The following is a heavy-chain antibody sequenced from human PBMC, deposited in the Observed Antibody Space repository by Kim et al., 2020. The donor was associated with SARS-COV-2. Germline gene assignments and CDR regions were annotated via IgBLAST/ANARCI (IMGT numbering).Heavy chain of an antibody. CDR1: GFTFSAYS. D-gene: IGHD7-27*01. J-gene: IGHJ4*02. V-gene: IGHV3-48*02. CDR2: IGTSGRTT. CDR3: TGDPPARSNWVFF. Sequence: GGSLRLSCAASGFTFSAYSMNWVRQAPGKGLEWLSYIGTSGRTTFYADSVKGRFRVSRDNAENSLYLHMNSLRDDDTAVYYCTGDPPARSNWVFFWGQGTLVTVSS.